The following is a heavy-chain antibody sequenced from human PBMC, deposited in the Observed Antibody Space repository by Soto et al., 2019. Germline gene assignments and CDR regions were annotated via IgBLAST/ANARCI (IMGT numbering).Heavy chain of an antibody. CDR3: ARVNAAAAPYNWFDP. D-gene: IGHD6-25*01. CDR1: GGSISSYY. Sequence: PSETLSLTCTVSGGSISSYYWSWIRQPPGKGLEWIGYIYYSGSTNYNPSLKSRVTISVDTSKNQFSLKLSSVTAADTAVYYCARVNAAAAPYNWFDPWGQGTLVTLSS. J-gene: IGHJ5*02. V-gene: IGHV4-59*01. CDR2: IYYSGST.